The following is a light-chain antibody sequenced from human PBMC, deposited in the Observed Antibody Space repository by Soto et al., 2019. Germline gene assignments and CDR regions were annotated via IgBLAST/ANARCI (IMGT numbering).Light chain of an antibody. V-gene: IGKV3-20*01. CDR2: GAS. J-gene: IGKJ4*01. CDR3: QQYGSSPLT. Sequence: EIVLTQSPGTLSLSPGERATLSCRASQRVSSSYLAWYQQKPGQAPRLVISGASSRATGIPNRFSGSGSGTVFTLTISRLEHEDFAVYYCQQYGSSPLTFGGGTKVEIK. CDR1: QRVSSSY.